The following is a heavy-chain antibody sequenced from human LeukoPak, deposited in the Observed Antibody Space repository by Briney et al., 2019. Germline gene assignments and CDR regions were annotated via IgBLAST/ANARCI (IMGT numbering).Heavy chain of an antibody. V-gene: IGHV3-48*03. J-gene: IGHJ4*02. Sequence: GGSLRLSCAASGFTFSSYAMHWVRQAPGKGLEWVSYISSSGTPIHYADSVKGRFTISRDNAKNSLFLQMNSLRAEDTAVYYCAREKTACGGDCYDSWGQGTLVTVSS. D-gene: IGHD2-21*01. CDR2: ISSSGTPI. CDR1: GFTFSSYA. CDR3: AREKTACGGDCYDS.